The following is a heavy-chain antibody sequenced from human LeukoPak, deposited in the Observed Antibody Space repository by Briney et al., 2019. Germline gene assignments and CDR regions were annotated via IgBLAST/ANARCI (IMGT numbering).Heavy chain of an antibody. Sequence: GRSLRLSCAASGFTFSSYGMHWVRQAPGKGLEWVSSITTGDDSTNYADSVKGRFTISRDNSRNTLYLQMNSLRAEDTAVYYCAKSREQPWNFDSWGQGTLVTVSS. J-gene: IGHJ4*02. V-gene: IGHV3-23*01. CDR2: ITTGDDST. CDR3: AKSREQPWNFDS. CDR1: GFTFSSYG. D-gene: IGHD5-18*01.